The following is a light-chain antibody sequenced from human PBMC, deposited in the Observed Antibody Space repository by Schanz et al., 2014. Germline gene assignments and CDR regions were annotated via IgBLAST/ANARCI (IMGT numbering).Light chain of an antibody. J-gene: IGKJ2*01. CDR1: QSVSSK. CDR2: GAS. V-gene: IGKV3-20*01. CDR3: QQYGTSPYT. Sequence: EIVMTQSPATLFVSPGERATLSCRARQSVSSKLVWCQLKPGQAPRLLIYGASSRATGIPDRFSGSGSGTDFTLTIGRLEPEDFAVYYCQQYGTSPYTFGQGTNLEIK.